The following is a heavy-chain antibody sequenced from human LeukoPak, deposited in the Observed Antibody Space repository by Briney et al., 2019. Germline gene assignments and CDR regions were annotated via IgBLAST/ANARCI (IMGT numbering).Heavy chain of an antibody. CDR2: ISSSSSYI. CDR1: GFTFSSYS. Sequence: KPGGSLRLSCAASGFTFSSYSMNWVRQAPGKGLEWVSSISSSSSYIYYADSVKGRFTISRDNAENSLYLQMNSLRAEDTAVYYCARDGAAAGTVTDYWGQGTLVTVS. CDR3: ARDGAAAGTVTDY. D-gene: IGHD6-13*01. V-gene: IGHV3-21*01. J-gene: IGHJ4*02.